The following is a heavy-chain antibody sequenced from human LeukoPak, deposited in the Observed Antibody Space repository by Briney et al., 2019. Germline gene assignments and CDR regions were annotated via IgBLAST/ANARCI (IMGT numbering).Heavy chain of an antibody. J-gene: IGHJ4*02. V-gene: IGHV4-61*01. CDR2: IYYSGST. CDR3: ARLPYSSGWYVY. CDR1: GGSISSSYYY. D-gene: IGHD6-19*01. Sequence: SETLSLTCTVSGGSISSSYYYGSWVRQPPGRGLEWIGYIYYSGSTNYNPSLESRVTISVDTSKNQFSLKLSSVTASDTAVYYCARLPYSSGWYVYWGQGILVTGSS.